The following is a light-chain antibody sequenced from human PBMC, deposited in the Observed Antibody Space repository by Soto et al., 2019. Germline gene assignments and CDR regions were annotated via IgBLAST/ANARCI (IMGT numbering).Light chain of an antibody. CDR2: GTS. Sequence: EVVLTQSPGTLSLSPGERATLSCRASQSVRSCHVAWYQQKPGQAPRLLIYGTSSRATGVTGRFSGSGSGTDFTLTIIRLEPEDFAVYYCQQYGSSPYAFGQGTKLEIK. J-gene: IGKJ2*01. CDR3: QQYGSSPYA. V-gene: IGKV3-20*01. CDR1: QSVRSCH.